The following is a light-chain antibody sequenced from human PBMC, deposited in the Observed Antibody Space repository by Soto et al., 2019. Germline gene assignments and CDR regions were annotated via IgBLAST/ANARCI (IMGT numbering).Light chain of an antibody. V-gene: IGLV1-47*01. CDR3: SAGDDSLRGPV. Sequence: QSVLTQPPSASGTPGQRVTISCSGSSSNIGSNYVYWYRQLPGTAPNVLIYRNDERPSGVPDRFSGSKSGSSASLAISGLRSEDEADYYCSAGDDSLRGPVFGSGTQLTVL. J-gene: IGLJ3*02. CDR1: SSNIGSNY. CDR2: RND.